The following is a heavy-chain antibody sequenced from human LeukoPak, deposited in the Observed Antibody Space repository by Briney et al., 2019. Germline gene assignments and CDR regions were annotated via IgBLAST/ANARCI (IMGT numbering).Heavy chain of an antibody. V-gene: IGHV3-48*03. Sequence: GGSLRLSCAASGFTFSSYEMNWVRQAPGKGLEWVSDISSSGSTIDYADSVKGRFTISRDSAKNSLYLQMNSLRAEDTAVYYCATENYDSSYYFDYWGQGTLVTVSS. CDR2: ISSSGSTI. J-gene: IGHJ4*02. D-gene: IGHD3-22*01. CDR3: ATENYDSSYYFDY. CDR1: GFTFSSYE.